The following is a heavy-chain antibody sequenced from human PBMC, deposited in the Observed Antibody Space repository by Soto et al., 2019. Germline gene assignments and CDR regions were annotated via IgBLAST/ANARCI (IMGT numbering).Heavy chain of an antibody. CDR3: ARVAVAALPRYFFDY. CDR1: GGTFSSYA. Sequence: QVQLVQSGAEVKKPGSSVKVSCKASGGTFSSYAISWVRQAPGQGLEWMGGIIPIFGTANYAQTFQGRVTITADESTSTAYMELSSLRSEDTAVYYCARVAVAALPRYFFDYWGQGTLVTVSS. V-gene: IGHV1-69*01. D-gene: IGHD6-6*01. J-gene: IGHJ4*02. CDR2: IIPIFGTA.